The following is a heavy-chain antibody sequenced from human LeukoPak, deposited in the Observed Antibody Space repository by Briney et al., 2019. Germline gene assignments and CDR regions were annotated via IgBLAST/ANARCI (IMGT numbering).Heavy chain of an antibody. CDR1: GFSFSDHW. CDR3: ARDALFSSSWI. J-gene: IGHJ4*02. CDR2: IKKDGSEQ. V-gene: IGHV3-7*01. Sequence: GGSLRLSCVASGFSFSDHWMNWFRQAPGKGLEWVATIKKDGSEQYYVDSMKGRLTISRDNSKNSMYLQLNSLRAEDTAVYYCARDALFSSSWIWGQGILVTVSS. D-gene: IGHD6-13*01.